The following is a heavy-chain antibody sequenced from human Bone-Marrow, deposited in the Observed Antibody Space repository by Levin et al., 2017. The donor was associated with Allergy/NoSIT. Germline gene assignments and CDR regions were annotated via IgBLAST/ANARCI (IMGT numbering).Heavy chain of an antibody. CDR3: ARGIEDIVVVPAARGRCSGGSCYYYYYYMDV. CDR1: GGTFSSYA. V-gene: IGHV1-69*13. J-gene: IGHJ6*03. D-gene: IGHD2-2*01. CDR2: IIPIFGTA. Sequence: ASVKVSCKASGGTFSSYAISWVRQAPGQGLEWMGGIIPIFGTANYAQKFQGRVTITADESTSTAYMELSSLRSEDTAVYYCARGIEDIVVVPAARGRCSGGSCYYYYYYMDVWGKGTTVTVSS.